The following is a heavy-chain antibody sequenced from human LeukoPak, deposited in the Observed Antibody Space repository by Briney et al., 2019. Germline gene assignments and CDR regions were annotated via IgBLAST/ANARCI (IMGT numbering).Heavy chain of an antibody. J-gene: IGHJ6*02. V-gene: IGHV3-48*01. CDR3: ARAFTPYSSSPLRAYYYGMDV. CDR2: ISSSSSTI. D-gene: IGHD6-13*01. Sequence: GGSLRLSCAASGFTFSSYRMNWVRQAPGKGLEWVSYISSSSSTIYYADSVKGRFTISRDNAKNSLYLQMNSLRAEDTAVYYCARAFTPYSSSPLRAYYYGMDVWGQGTTVTVSS. CDR1: GFTFSSYR.